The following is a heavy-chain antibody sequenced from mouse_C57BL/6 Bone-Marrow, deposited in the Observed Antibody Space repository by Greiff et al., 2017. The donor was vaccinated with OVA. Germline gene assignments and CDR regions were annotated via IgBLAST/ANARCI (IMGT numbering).Heavy chain of an antibody. V-gene: IGHV1-15*01. D-gene: IGHD2-4*01. J-gene: IGHJ1*03. CDR2: IDPETGGT. Sequence: QVQLQQSGAELVRPGASVTLSCKASGYTFTDYEMHWVKQTPVHGLEWIGAIDPETGGTAYNQKFKGKAILTADKSSSPAYMELRSLTSEDSAVYYCTRWGLREYFDVWGTVTTVTVSS. CDR3: TRWGLREYFDV. CDR1: GYTFTDYE.